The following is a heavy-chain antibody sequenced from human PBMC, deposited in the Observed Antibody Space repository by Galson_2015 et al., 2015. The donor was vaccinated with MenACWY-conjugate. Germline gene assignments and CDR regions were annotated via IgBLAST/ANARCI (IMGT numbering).Heavy chain of an antibody. CDR2: ISAYNGNT. CDR3: ARFRSGGSCYDY. D-gene: IGHD2-15*01. J-gene: IGHJ4*02. CDR1: GYTLTSYG. Sequence: SVKVSCKASGYTLTSYGISWVRQAPGQGLEWMGWISAYNGNTNYAQKLQGRVTMTTDTSTSTAYMELRSLRSDDTAVYYCARFRSGGSCYDYWGQGTLVTVSS. V-gene: IGHV1-18*01.